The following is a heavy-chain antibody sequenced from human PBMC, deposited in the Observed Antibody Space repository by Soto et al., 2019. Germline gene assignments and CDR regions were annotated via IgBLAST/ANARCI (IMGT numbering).Heavy chain of an antibody. J-gene: IGHJ4*02. Sequence: QVQLVQSGAEVKKPGASVKVSCKASGFTFASYAISWMRQAPGQGLEWMGWINAYNGNTHYAQQLQGRATQTTDTSTSTAYTELRSLRSDDSAVYYCASDPPPPDYWGQGTLVTVSS. CDR2: INAYNGNT. V-gene: IGHV1-18*01. CDR3: ASDPPPPDY. CDR1: GFTFASYA.